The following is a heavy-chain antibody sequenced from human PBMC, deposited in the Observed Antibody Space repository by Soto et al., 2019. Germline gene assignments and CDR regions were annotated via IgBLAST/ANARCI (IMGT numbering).Heavy chain of an antibody. CDR3: ASGSSTSGGKLPNDP. CDR1: GYTFTYYY. J-gene: IGHJ5*02. CDR2: IKPNSGGT. Sequence: SAKVSYKAYGYTFTYYYIHLVRQAPGQGLEWMGWIKPNSGGTRYAQNFQGRVTMTCDTSISTAYMELSSLRSDDTAVFYCASGSSTSGGKLPNDPWGHGTLVTVSS. V-gene: IGHV1-2*02. D-gene: IGHD3-10*01.